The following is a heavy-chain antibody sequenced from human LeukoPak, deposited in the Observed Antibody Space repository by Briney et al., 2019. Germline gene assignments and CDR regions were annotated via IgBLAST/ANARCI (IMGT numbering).Heavy chain of an antibody. J-gene: IGHJ4*02. CDR1: GGSISGSSYY. CDR2: IYYSGYT. D-gene: IGHD4-23*01. V-gene: IGHV4-39*07. CDR3: ARGVTDTN. Sequence: PSEALSLTCTVSGGSISGSSYYWGWIRQPPGKGLEWIASIYYSGYTYYNPALKSRVTISVDTSKNQFSLKLSSVTAADTAVYYCARGVTDTNWGQGTLVTVSS.